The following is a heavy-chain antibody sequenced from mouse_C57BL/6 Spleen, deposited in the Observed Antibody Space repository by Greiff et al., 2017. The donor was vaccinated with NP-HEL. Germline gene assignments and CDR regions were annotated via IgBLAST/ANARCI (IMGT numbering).Heavy chain of an antibody. J-gene: IGHJ2*01. D-gene: IGHD2-4*01. CDR2: ISDGGSYT. Sequence: EVQVVESGGGLEKPGGSLKLSCAASGFTFSSYAMSWVRQTPEKRLEWVATISDGGSYTYYPDNVKGRFTISRDNAKNNLYLQMSHLKSEDTAMYYCARGGYDYDVGYFDYWGQGTTLTVSS. CDR1: GFTFSSYA. V-gene: IGHV5-4*01. CDR3: ARGGYDYDVGYFDY.